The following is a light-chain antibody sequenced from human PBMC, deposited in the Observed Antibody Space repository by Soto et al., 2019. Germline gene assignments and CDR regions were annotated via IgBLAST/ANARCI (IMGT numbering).Light chain of an antibody. Sequence: EIVLTQSPGTLSLSPGERATLSCRASQRVSSSYLAWYQQNPGQAPRLLIYGASSRATGIPDRFSGSGSGIYFTLTISSLEPEVFAVSYCQLYGSSPEFGQGT. CDR3: QLYGSSPE. J-gene: IGKJ1*01. V-gene: IGKV3-20*01. CDR2: GAS. CDR1: QRVSSSY.